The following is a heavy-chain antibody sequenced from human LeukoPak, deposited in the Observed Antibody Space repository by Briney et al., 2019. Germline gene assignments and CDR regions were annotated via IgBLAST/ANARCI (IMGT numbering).Heavy chain of an antibody. J-gene: IGHJ5*02. D-gene: IGHD6-25*01. CDR1: GYTFTSYY. V-gene: IGHV1-46*01. CDR2: INPSGGST. Sequence: ASVKVSCKASGYTFTSYYMHWVRQAPGQGLEWMGIINPSGGSTSYAQKFQGRVTMTTDTSTTTACMELGSLRSDDTAVYYCARDGSGHWFDPWGQGTLVTVSS. CDR3: ARDGSGHWFDP.